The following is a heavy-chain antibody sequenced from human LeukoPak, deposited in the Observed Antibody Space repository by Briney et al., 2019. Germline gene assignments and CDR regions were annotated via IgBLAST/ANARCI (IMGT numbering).Heavy chain of an antibody. J-gene: IGHJ4*02. CDR2: ISYDGSNK. Sequence: GGSLRLSCAASGFTFSSYGMHWVRQAPGKGLEWVAVISYDGSNKYYADSVKGRFTISRDNSKNTLYLQMNSLRAEDTAVYYCARDHNGDDYGDSWDVDYWGQGTLVTVSS. CDR3: ARDHNGDDYGDSWDVDY. CDR1: GFTFSSYG. D-gene: IGHD4-17*01. V-gene: IGHV3-30*03.